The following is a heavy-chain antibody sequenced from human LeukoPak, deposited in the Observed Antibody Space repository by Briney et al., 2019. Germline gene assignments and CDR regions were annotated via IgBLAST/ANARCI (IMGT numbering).Heavy chain of an antibody. CDR1: GGSISSGSYY. Sequence: SETLSLTCTVSGGSISSGSYYWSWIRQPAGKGLEWIGRIYTSGSTNYNPSLKSRVTISVDTSKNQFSLKLSSVTAADTAVYYCARHTTVYGGVFDYWGQGTLVTVSS. CDR2: IYTSGST. D-gene: IGHD4-23*01. CDR3: ARHTTVYGGVFDY. V-gene: IGHV4-61*02. J-gene: IGHJ4*02.